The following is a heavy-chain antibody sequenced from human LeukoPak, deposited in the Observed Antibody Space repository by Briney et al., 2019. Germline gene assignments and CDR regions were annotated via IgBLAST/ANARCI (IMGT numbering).Heavy chain of an antibody. D-gene: IGHD6-19*01. CDR1: GYTFTSYY. CDR2: INPSGGST. V-gene: IGHV1-46*01. J-gene: IGHJ5*02. Sequence: GASVKVSCKASGYTFTSYYMHWVRQAPGQGLEWMGIINPSGGSTSYAQKFQGRVTMTRDTSTSTVYMELSSLRSEDTAVYYCAIERLLPGIAVAGTGNWCDPWGQGTLVTVSS. CDR3: AIERLLPGIAVAGTGNWCDP.